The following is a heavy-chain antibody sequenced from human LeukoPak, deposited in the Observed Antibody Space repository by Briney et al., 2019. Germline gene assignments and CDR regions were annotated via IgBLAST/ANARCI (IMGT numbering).Heavy chain of an antibody. V-gene: IGHV3-30*04. Sequence: GGSLRLSCAASGFTFSSYAMHWVRQAPGKGLEWVAVISYDGSNKYYADSVKGRFTISRDNSKNTLYLQVNSLRAEDTAVYYCARGRALDYWGQGTLVTVSS. J-gene: IGHJ4*02. CDR2: ISYDGSNK. CDR1: GFTFSSYA. CDR3: ARGRALDY.